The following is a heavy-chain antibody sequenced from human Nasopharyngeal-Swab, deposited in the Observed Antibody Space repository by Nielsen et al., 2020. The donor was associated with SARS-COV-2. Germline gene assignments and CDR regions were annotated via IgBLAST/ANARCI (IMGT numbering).Heavy chain of an antibody. J-gene: IGHJ5*02. D-gene: IGHD3-10*01. CDR1: GGSISSYY. CDR2: IYYSGST. CDR3: AREGRITMVRGVITKTNWFDP. V-gene: IGHV4-59*01. Sequence: SETLSLTCTVSGGSISSYYWSWIRQPPGKGLEWIGYIYYSGSTNYNPSLKSRVTISVDTSKNQFSLKLSSVTAADTVVYYCAREGRITMVRGVITKTNWFDPWGQGTLVTVSS.